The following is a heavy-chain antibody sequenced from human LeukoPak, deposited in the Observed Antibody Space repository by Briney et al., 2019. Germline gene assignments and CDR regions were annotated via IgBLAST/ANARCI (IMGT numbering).Heavy chain of an antibody. CDR3: AGLYCTNGVCPDY. CDR2: IYYSGST. J-gene: IGHJ4*02. CDR1: GGSISSYY. V-gene: IGHV4-59*01. Sequence: SETLSLTCTVSGGSISSYYWSWIRQPPGKGLEWVGYIYYSGSTNYNPSLMRRVTIPVNTSKNQLSLKLSFVAAADTVVYYCAGLYCTNGVCPDYWGQGTLVTVSS. D-gene: IGHD2-8*01.